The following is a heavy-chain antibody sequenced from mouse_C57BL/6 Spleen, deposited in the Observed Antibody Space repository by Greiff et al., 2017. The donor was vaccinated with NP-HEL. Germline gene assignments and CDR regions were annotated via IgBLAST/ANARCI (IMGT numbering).Heavy chain of an antibody. CDR1: GFTFSDYG. Sequence: DVKLVESGGGLVKPGGSLKLSCAASGFTFSDYGMHWVRQAPEKGLEWVAYISSGSSTIYYADTVKGRFTISRDNAKNTLFLQMTSLRSEDTAMYYCAREGVTWFAYWGQGTLVTVSA. CDR3: AREGVTWFAY. CDR2: ISSGSSTI. V-gene: IGHV5-17*01. J-gene: IGHJ3*01.